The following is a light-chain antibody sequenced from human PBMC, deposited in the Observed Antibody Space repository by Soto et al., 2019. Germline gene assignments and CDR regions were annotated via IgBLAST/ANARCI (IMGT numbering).Light chain of an antibody. CDR3: QQYYSFPQT. CDR1: QGISSY. V-gene: IGKV1-9*01. CDR2: AAS. Sequence: IQLTQSPSSLSASVGDRVTITCRASQGISSYLAWYQQRPGKAPELLIYAASTVQSGVPSRFSGSGSGTDFTLTISCLQSEDFATYYCQQYYSFPQTFGQGTKV. J-gene: IGKJ1*01.